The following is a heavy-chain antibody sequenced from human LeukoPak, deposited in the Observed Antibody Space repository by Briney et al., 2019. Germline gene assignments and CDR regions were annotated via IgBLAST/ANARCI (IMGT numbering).Heavy chain of an antibody. J-gene: IGHJ5*02. CDR2: MNHNSGNT. CDR1: GYTFTSYD. D-gene: IGHD3-10*01. CDR3: ARRRAVLWFGELLRGNNWFDP. V-gene: IGHV1-8*01. Sequence: ASVKVSCKASGYTFTSYDINWVRQATGQGLEWMGWMNHNSGNTGYAQKFQVRVTMTRNTSISTAYMELSSLRSEDTAVYDCARRRAVLWFGELLRGNNWFDPWGQGTLVTVSS.